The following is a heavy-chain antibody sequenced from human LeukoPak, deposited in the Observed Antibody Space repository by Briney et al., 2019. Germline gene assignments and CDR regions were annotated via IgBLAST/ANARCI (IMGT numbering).Heavy chain of an antibody. CDR2: IYYSGST. CDR3: ARHHPPAYDSSGLALVNAFDI. CDR1: GGSISSYY. Sequence: SETLSLTGTVSGGSISSYYWSWIRQPPGKGLEWIGYIYYSGSTNYNPSLKSRVTISVDTSKNQFSLKLSSVTAADTAVYYCARHHPPAYDSSGLALVNAFDIWGQGTMVTVSS. J-gene: IGHJ3*02. D-gene: IGHD3-22*01. V-gene: IGHV4-59*08.